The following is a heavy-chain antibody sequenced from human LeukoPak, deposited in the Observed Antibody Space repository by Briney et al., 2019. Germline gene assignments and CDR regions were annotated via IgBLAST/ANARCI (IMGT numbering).Heavy chain of an antibody. CDR1: GGSIRSYY. D-gene: IGHD6-19*01. CDR2: IYYSGST. J-gene: IGHJ6*03. Sequence: SETLSLTCTVSGGSIRSYYWSWIRQPPGKGLEWIGYIYYSGSTNYNPSLKSRVTISVDTSKNQFSLKLSSVTAADTAVYYCARATVAGGYYYYYYYMDVWGKGTTVTISS. V-gene: IGHV4-59*01. CDR3: ARATVAGGYYYYYYYMDV.